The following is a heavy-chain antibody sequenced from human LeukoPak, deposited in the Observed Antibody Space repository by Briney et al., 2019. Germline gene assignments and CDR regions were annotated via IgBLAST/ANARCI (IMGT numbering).Heavy chain of an antibody. CDR3: ARADHGFGVVMDFDH. D-gene: IGHD3-3*01. V-gene: IGHV4-39*07. J-gene: IGHJ4*02. CDR1: GGSISSSSYY. Sequence: SETLSLTCTVSGGSISSSSYYWGWIRQPPGKGLEWIGSIYYSGSTYYNPSLKSRVTISVDTSKNQFSLKLSSVTAADTAVYYCARADHGFGVVMDFDHWGQGTLVTVSS. CDR2: IYYSGST.